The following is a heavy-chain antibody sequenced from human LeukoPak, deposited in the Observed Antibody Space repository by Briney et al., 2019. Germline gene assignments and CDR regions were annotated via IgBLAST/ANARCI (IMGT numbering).Heavy chain of an antibody. V-gene: IGHV3-48*04. J-gene: IGHJ5*02. CDR2: ISSRSSTI. CDR3: ARGPPLFDP. CDR1: GFTFSSYS. Sequence: GGSLRLSCAASGFTFSSYSMNWVRQAPGKGLEWVSYISSRSSTIYYADSVKGRFTISRDNAKNSLYLQMNSLRAEDTAVYYCARGPPLFDPWGQGTLVAVSS.